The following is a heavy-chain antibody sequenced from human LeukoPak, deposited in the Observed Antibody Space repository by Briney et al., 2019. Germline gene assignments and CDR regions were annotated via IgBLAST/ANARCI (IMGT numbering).Heavy chain of an antibody. CDR1: GYTFTSYG. V-gene: IGHV1-18*01. CDR3: ARGGIAAAGSAGDYWFAP. J-gene: IGHJ5*02. CDR2: ISAYNGNT. Sequence: ASVKVSCKASGYTFTSYGISWVRQAPGQGLEWMGWISAYNGNTNYAQKLQGRVTMTTDTSTSTAYMERRSLRSDDTAVYYIARGGIAAAGSAGDYWFAPWGQGTLVTVSS. D-gene: IGHD6-13*01.